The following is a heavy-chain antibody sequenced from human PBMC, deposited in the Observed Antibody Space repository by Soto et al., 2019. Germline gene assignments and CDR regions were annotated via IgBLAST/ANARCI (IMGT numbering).Heavy chain of an antibody. CDR3: AKGGLHWLATSGFNY. V-gene: IGHV3-30*18. Sequence: VQLVESGGGVVQPGRSLRLSCAASGFTFSDYAMHWVRQAPGKGLEWVAVVSHDGRNTHYADSVKGRFTISRDSSKNTVSLEMTSLIAAHTAVSYRAKGGLHWLATSGFNYSRQGALVTVSS. CDR2: VSHDGRNT. J-gene: IGHJ4*02. D-gene: IGHD6-19*01. CDR1: GFTFSDYA.